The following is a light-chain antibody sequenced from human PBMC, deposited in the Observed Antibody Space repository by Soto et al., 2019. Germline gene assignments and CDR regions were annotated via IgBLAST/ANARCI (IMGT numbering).Light chain of an antibody. CDR2: EVS. CDR1: SSDVGGYNY. Sequence: QSALTQPASVSGSPGQSITISCTGTSSDVGGYNYVSWYQQHPGIAPKLMISEVSNRPSGVSNRFSGSKSGNTAFLTISGLQAEDEADYYCSSYTSSSTLVFGGGTKLTVL. V-gene: IGLV2-14*01. J-gene: IGLJ2*01. CDR3: SSYTSSSTLV.